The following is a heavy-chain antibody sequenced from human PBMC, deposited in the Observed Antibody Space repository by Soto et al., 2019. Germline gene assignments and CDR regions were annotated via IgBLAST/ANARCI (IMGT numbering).Heavy chain of an antibody. CDR2: ISYDGNNE. Sequence: GGSLRLSCAASGFTFRSYSMHWVRQAPGKGPEWVAVISYDGNNEYYADSVKGRFTISRDNAKNSLYLQMNSLRAEDTAVYYCAREAAAGTFRFDPWGQGTLVTVSS. V-gene: IGHV3-30*07. J-gene: IGHJ5*02. CDR1: GFTFRSYS. CDR3: AREAAAGTFRFDP. D-gene: IGHD6-13*01.